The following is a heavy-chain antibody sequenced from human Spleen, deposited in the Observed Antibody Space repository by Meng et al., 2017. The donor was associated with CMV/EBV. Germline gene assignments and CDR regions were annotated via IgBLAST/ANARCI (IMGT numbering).Heavy chain of an antibody. D-gene: IGHD3-22*01. Sequence: AWMIWVRQAPGDGLEWVGRIKTKTDGGTTDYAAPVKGRFTISRDDSKYTLYLQMNSLKTEDTAVYYCTTTFPYDDSSENGFHHWGQGTLVTVSS. CDR1: AW. CDR3: TTTFPYDDSSENGFHH. J-gene: IGHJ1*01. CDR2: IKTKTDGGTT. V-gene: IGHV3-15*07.